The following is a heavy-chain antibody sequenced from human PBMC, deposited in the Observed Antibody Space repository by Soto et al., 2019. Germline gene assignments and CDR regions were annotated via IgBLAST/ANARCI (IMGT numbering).Heavy chain of an antibody. Sequence: SLRLSCSASGFTFSSYAMHWVRQAPGKGLEYVSAISSNGGSTHYADSVKGRFTISRDNSKNALYLQMSSLRAEDTAVYYCVKDRHGSYYVWYFDLWGRGTLVTVSS. CDR1: GFTFSSYA. CDR3: VKDRHGSYYVWYFDL. D-gene: IGHD1-26*01. V-gene: IGHV3-64D*08. CDR2: ISSNGGST. J-gene: IGHJ2*01.